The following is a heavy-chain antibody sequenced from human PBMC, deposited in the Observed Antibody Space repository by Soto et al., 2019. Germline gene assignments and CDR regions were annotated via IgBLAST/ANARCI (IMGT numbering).Heavy chain of an antibody. D-gene: IGHD2-21*02. CDR3: AREIVTAGGNNYFDP. Sequence: SETLSLTCGVSGGTVASSHWWSWVRQSPSRGLEWIGNVYHTGDTNFSPSLQSRVTFSVDKSNNQFSLRLTSLTAADTAVYFCAREIVTAGGNNYFDPWGPGTLVTVSS. CDR2: VYHTGDT. V-gene: IGHV4-4*02. CDR1: GGTVASSHW. J-gene: IGHJ5*02.